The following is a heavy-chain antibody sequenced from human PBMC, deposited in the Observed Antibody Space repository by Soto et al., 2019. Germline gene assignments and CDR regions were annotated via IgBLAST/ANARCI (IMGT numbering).Heavy chain of an antibody. CDR1: GFLLNTNGMG. Sequence: QITLKESGPTLVRPTQTLTLTCSFSGFLLNTNGMGVAWIRQPPGRALEWLAFIYWDEDKRYSPSLKTRITVTTDTTKNEVVLTLTNLDPLDTGTYYCAEWNYESGLDVLGQGTTFTVSS. D-gene: IGHD1-7*01. J-gene: IGHJ6*02. V-gene: IGHV2-5*02. CDR3: AEWNYESGLDV. CDR2: IYWDEDK.